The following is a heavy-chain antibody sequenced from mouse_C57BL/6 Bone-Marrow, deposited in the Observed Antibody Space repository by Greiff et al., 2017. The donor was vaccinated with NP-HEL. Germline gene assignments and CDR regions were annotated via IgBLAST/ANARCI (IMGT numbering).Heavy chain of an antibody. Sequence: QVQLQQPGTELVKPGASVKLSCKASGYTFTSYWMHRLKQRPGQGLEWIGNITPNNGGNNDHEKFKTKATLTVDKSSSTAYMQLSSLTSEDSAVYYCARDSGYAFDYCGQGTTLTVSS. CDR1: GYTFTSYW. D-gene: IGHD3-2*02. CDR2: ITPNNGGN. V-gene: IGHV1-53*01. J-gene: IGHJ2*01. CDR3: ARDSGYAFDY.